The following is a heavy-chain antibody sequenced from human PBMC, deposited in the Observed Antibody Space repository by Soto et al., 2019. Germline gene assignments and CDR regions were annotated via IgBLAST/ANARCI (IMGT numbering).Heavy chain of an antibody. V-gene: IGHV1-69*02. CDR2: IIPILGIA. Sequence: QVQLVQSGAEVKKPGSSVKVSCKASGGTFSSYTISWVRQAPGQGLEWMGRIIPILGIANYAQKFQGRVTITADKSTSTAYMELSSLRSADTAVYYCARGRYCSSTSCPKDYYYYMDVWGKGTTVTVAS. D-gene: IGHD2-2*01. CDR1: GGTFSSYT. J-gene: IGHJ6*03. CDR3: ARGRYCSSTSCPKDYYYYMDV.